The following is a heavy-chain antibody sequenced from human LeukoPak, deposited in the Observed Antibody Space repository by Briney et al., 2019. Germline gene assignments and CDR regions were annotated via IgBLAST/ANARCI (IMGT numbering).Heavy chain of an antibody. J-gene: IGHJ4*02. D-gene: IGHD3-3*01. V-gene: IGHV1-46*01. CDR2: INPSGGST. Sequence: ASVKVSCKASGYTFTSYYMHWVRQAPGQGLEWMGIINPSGGSTSYAQKFQGRVTMTRDMSTSTVYMELSSLRSEDTAVYYCARAPYLRFLEWLEDYWGQGTLVTVSS. CDR1: GYTFTSYY. CDR3: ARAPYLRFLEWLEDY.